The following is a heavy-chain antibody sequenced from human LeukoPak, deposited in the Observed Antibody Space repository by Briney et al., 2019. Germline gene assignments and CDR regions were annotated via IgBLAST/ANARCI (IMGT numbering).Heavy chain of an antibody. CDR3: ARRGSRSSGVSYGLDV. D-gene: IGHD6-6*01. J-gene: IGHJ6*02. Sequence: GESLKISCKGSGYSFTSYWIGWVRQMPGKGLEWMEFIYPGDSETRYSPSFQGQVTISADKSISTAYVQWTSLKASDTAMYYCARRGSRSSGVSYGLDVWGQGTTVTVSS. CDR2: IYPGDSET. V-gene: IGHV5-51*01. CDR1: GYSFTSYW.